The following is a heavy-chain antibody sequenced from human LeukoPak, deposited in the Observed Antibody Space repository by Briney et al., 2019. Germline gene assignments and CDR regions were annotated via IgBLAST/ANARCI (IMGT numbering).Heavy chain of an antibody. J-gene: IGHJ4*02. Sequence: GGSLRLSCAASGFTFSHYALSWGRQAPGKGLEWVSTISGNLNTTYYADSVKGRFTISRDNSKNTLYLQRNSLRAEQTAMYYSAKNWGPSGYDPFACRGQGSLVTVSS. V-gene: IGHV3-23*01. CDR2: ISGNLNTT. CDR3: AKNWGPSGYDPFAC. D-gene: IGHD5-12*01. CDR1: GFTFSHYA.